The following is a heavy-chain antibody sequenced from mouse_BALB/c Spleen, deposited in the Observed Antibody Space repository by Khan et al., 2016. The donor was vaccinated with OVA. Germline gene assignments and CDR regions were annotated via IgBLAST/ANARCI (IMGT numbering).Heavy chain of an antibody. V-gene: IGHV1S22*01. CDR1: GYTFTSYW. J-gene: IGHJ2*01. Sequence: LQQPGSELVRPGASVKLSCKASGYTFTSYWMHWVKQRHGQGLEWLGNIYPGSGYTNYDEKFKNKGTLTVDTSSSTAYMHLSSLTSEDSAIYYITRYPALDYWGQGTTLTVSS. CDR2: IYPGSGYT. CDR3: TRYPALDY.